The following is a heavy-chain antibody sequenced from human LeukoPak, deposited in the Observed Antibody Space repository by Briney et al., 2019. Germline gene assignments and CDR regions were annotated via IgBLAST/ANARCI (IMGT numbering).Heavy chain of an antibody. CDR2: IYYSGST. J-gene: IGHJ6*02. CDR3: ARQSYTAYYYYGMDV. CDR1: GGSISGYY. V-gene: IGHV4-59*08. Sequence: SETLSLTCTVSGGSISGYYWNWIRQPPGKGLEWIGNIYYSGSTNYNPSLKSRVTISVDTSKNQFSLRLSSVTAADTAVYYCARQSYTAYYYYGMDVWGQGTTVTVSS. D-gene: IGHD3-10*01.